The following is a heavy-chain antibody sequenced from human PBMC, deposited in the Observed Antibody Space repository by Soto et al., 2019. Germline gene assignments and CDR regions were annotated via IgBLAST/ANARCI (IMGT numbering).Heavy chain of an antibody. Sequence: QVQLVQSGAEVKKPGASVKVSCKASGYTLTSYGISWVRQAPGQGLEWMGWINPYNGNTNYAQKLQGRVTMTTDTPTNTAYRELRSLRSDDTAVYYGARDWFGIDYWGQGTLVTVSS. CDR2: INPYNGNT. V-gene: IGHV1-18*01. CDR3: ARDWFGIDY. J-gene: IGHJ4*02. CDR1: GYTLTSYG. D-gene: IGHD3-16*01.